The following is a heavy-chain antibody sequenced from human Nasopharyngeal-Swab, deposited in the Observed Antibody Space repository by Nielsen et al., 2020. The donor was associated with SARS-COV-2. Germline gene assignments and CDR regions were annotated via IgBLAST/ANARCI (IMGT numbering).Heavy chain of an antibody. V-gene: IGHV1-58*02. D-gene: IGHD2-2*01. CDR1: GFSFPSSA. Sequence: SVKVSCKASGFSFPSSAMQWLLQARGQGLEWLGWIAVCSGKTNYAQKFQERATTRRDRSTSTVYMELSSLRSTDTAVYYCSAIDLSSTSYGDWYFDLSRCGTLVTVSS. J-gene: IGHJ2*01. CDR3: SAIDLSSTSYGDWYFDL. CDR2: IAVCSGKT.